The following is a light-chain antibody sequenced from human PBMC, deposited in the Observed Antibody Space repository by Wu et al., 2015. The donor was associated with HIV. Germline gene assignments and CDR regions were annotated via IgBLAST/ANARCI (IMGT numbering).Light chain of an antibody. V-gene: IGKV1-8*01. J-gene: IGKJ4*01. CDR3: QQYYSYPLT. CDR2: GAS. CDR1: HDISTY. Sequence: AIWMTQSPSSLSAITGDSVTITCRASHDISTYLTWYQQKPGKAPKVLIYGASTLKTEVPSRFSGSGSGTNFSLTISCLQSEDFATYFCQQYYSYPLTFGGGTMVDIK.